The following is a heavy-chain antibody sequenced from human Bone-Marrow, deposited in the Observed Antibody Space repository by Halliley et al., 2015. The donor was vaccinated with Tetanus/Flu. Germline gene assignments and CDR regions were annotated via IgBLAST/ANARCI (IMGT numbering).Heavy chain of an antibody. Sequence: LGWIGYIFYSGTPFYNPSLAGRMAISVDASENQVSLKLKSVTAADTAVYFCARQADYNWFAPWGQGTLVIVSS. CDR3: ARQADYNWFAP. V-gene: IGHV4-30-4*01. J-gene: IGHJ5*02. CDR2: IFYSGTP.